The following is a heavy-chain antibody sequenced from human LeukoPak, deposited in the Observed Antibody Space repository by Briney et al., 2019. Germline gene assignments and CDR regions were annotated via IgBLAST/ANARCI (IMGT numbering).Heavy chain of an antibody. CDR2: ISGYNGNT. CDR3: ARADSWELLRAWFDP. Sequence: ASVTVSCTASGYTFTSYGINWVRQAPGQGLEWIGWISGYNGNTKYEQKFQGRVTLTTDTSTDTVYMEVRSLTSDDTAVYYCARADSWELLRAWFDPWGQGTLVTVSS. CDR1: GYTFTSYG. D-gene: IGHD1-26*01. J-gene: IGHJ5*02. V-gene: IGHV1-18*01.